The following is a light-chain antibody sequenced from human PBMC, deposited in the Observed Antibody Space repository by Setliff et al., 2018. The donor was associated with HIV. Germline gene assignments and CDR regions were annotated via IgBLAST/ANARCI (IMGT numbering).Light chain of an antibody. CDR2: GNS. Sequence: SVLTQPPSVSGAPGQRVTISCTGSSSNIGAGYDVHWYQQLPGTAPKLLIYGNSNRPSGVPDRFSGSKSGTSASLAITGLQAEDEADYYCQSYDRSLSGCVFGTGTKATVL. CDR3: QSYDRSLSGCV. CDR1: SSNIGAGYD. J-gene: IGLJ1*01. V-gene: IGLV1-40*01.